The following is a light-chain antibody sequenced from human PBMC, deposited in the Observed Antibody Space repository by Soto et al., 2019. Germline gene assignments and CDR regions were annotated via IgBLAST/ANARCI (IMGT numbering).Light chain of an antibody. CDR3: EQYYSFRKT. V-gene: IGKV3-15*01. Sequence: IGMTQSPASLSVSPGERAALCCRASQSVSSNLAWYQQEPGQAPRLLIYGASTMATGLPARFSGSGSGTDFTLTIFCLQSEDFATYSSEQYYSFRKTFGQG. CDR1: QSVSSN. CDR2: GAS. J-gene: IGKJ1*01.